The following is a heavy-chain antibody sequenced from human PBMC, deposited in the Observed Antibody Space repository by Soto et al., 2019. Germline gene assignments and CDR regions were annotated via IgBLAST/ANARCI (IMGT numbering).Heavy chain of an antibody. D-gene: IGHD5-12*01. CDR2: FDPEDGET. J-gene: IGHJ4*02. CDR1: GYTRTELS. CDR3: ATDVNSYSGYAPPPDY. V-gene: IGHV1-24*01. Sequence: GASLKVSCKVSGYTRTELSMHWVRQAPGKGLEWMGGFDPEDGETIYAQKFQGRVTMTEDTSTDTAYMELSSLRSEDTAVYYCATDVNSYSGYAPPPDYWGQGTLVTVSS.